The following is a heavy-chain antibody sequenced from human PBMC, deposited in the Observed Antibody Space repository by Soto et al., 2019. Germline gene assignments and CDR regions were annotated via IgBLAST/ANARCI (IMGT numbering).Heavy chain of an antibody. D-gene: IGHD1-26*01. CDR3: AGGVMYSGSYQD. CDR1: GFTFSSYE. CDR2: ISDSGSTI. V-gene: IGHV3-48*03. Sequence: PGGSLRLSCGGSGFTFSSYEMAWVRQAPGKGLEWVSYISDSGSTIKYADSVKGRFTISRDNAKSSLYLQMNSLRVEDTAVYYCAGGVMYSGSYQDWGQGALVTVSS. J-gene: IGHJ4*02.